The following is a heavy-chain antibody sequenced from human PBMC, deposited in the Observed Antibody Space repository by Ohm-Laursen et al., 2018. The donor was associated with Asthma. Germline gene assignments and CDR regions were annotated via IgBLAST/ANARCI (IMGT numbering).Heavy chain of an antibody. CDR2: IYYSGST. J-gene: IGHJ3*02. D-gene: IGHD4-17*01. CDR3: ARDRGKKAVTTGGDAFDI. CDR1: GGSISSGGYY. V-gene: IGHV4-31*11. Sequence: SQTLSLTCAVSGGSISSGGYYWSWIRQHPGKGLEWIGYIYYSGSTYYNPSLKSRVTISVDTSKNQFSLKLSSVTAADTAVYYCARDRGKKAVTTGGDAFDIWGQGTMVTVSS.